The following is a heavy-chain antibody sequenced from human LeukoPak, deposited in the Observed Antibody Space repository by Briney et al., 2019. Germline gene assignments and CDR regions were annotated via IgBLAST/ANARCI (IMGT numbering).Heavy chain of an antibody. V-gene: IGHV4-59*01. D-gene: IGHD1-14*01. CDR2: VSYSGTT. Sequence: SETLSLTCTASGGALSSDYWSWIRQPPGKGLEWIGYVSYSGTTNYNPSLSSRLTISLDTPKNRFSLNLYSVTAAGTAIYFCARYIRGPDYYIDVWGKGTTVAVPS. J-gene: IGHJ6*03. CDR1: GGALSSDY. CDR3: ARYIRGPDYYIDV.